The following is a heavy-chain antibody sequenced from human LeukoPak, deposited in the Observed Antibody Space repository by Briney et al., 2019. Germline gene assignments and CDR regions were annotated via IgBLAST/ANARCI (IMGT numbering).Heavy chain of an antibody. V-gene: IGHV3-21*01. J-gene: IGHJ6*02. D-gene: IGHD3-10*01. CDR2: ISSSSSYI. CDR1: GFTFSSYS. Sequence: PGGSLRLSCAASGFTFSSYSMNWVRQAPGKGLEWVSFISSSSSYIYYADSVKGRFTTSRDNAKNSLYLQMNSLRAEDTAVYYCARSYGSGSHIYYYYGMDVWGQGTTVTVSS. CDR3: ARSYGSGSHIYYYYGMDV.